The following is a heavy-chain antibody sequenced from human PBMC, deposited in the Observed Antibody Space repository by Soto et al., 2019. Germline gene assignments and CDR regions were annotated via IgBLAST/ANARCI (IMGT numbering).Heavy chain of an antibody. CDR1: GGSISSYY. D-gene: IGHD6-13*01. CDR3: ARSAAAGTRVSAFRIDY. Sequence: SETLSLTCTGSGGSISSYYWSWIRQPPGKGLEWIGYIYYSGSTNYNPSLKSRVTISVDTSKNQFSLKLSSVTAADTAVYYCARSAAAGTRVSAFRIDYWGQGTLVTVSS. CDR2: IYYSGST. V-gene: IGHV4-59*01. J-gene: IGHJ4*02.